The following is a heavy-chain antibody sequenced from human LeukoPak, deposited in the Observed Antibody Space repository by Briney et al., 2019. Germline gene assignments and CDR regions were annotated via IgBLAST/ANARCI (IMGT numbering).Heavy chain of an antibody. D-gene: IGHD1-26*01. Sequence: PGGSLRLSCAASGFTFSTYAMNWVRQAPGKGLEWVSEISGRGDTTYYADSVRGRFTISRDNSKKTLYLQMKSLRADDTAVYYCARDSDESDIVGATPDFWGQGALVTVSS. V-gene: IGHV3-23*01. J-gene: IGHJ4*02. CDR1: GFTFSTYA. CDR3: ARDSDESDIVGATPDF. CDR2: ISGRGDTT.